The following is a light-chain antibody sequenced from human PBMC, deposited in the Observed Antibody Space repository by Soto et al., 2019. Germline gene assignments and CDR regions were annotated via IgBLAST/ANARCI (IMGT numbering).Light chain of an antibody. CDR2: GAY. CDR1: QSVSSN. J-gene: IGKJ1*01. Sequence: EIVMTQSPATLSVSPAERATLSCRASQSVSSNLAWYQQKPGQAHRLLIYGAYTRATGIQARFSGSGSGTEFTLTIRSLQSEDFAVYYCKQYNNWPPMFGQGTKVDIK. V-gene: IGKV3-15*01. CDR3: KQYNNWPPM.